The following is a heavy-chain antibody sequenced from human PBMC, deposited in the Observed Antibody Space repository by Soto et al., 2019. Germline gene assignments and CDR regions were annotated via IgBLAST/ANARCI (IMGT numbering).Heavy chain of an antibody. CDR3: AKDFARSVAAARGPYYYYGMDV. D-gene: IGHD6-13*01. V-gene: IGHV3-23*01. J-gene: IGHJ6*02. Sequence: GGSLRLSCAASGFTFSSYAMSWVRQAPGKGLEWVSAISGSGGSTYYADSVKGRFTISRDNSKNTLYLQMNSLRAEDTAVYYCAKDFARSVAAARGPYYYYGMDVWGHGTTVTVSS. CDR1: GFTFSSYA. CDR2: ISGSGGST.